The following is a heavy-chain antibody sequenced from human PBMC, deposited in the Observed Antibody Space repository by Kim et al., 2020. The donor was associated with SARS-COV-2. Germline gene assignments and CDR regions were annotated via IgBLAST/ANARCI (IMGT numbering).Heavy chain of an antibody. CDR3: ARGRGDFWSGYQTDWYFDV. V-gene: IGHV3-20*04. CDR1: GFTFDDYG. D-gene: IGHD3-3*01. Sequence: GGSLRLSCAASGFTFDDYGMSWVRQAPGKGLEWVSGINWNGGSTGYADSVKGRFTISRDNAKNSLYLQMNSVRAEDTALYYCARGRGDFWSGYQTDWYFDVWGRGTLVTVSS. J-gene: IGHJ2*01. CDR2: INWNGGST.